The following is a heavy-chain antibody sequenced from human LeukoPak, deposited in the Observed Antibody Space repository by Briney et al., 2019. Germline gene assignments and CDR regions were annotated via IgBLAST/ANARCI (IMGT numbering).Heavy chain of an antibody. V-gene: IGHV1-69*05. CDR1: GGTFSSYA. CDR3: ARDPYSSGWYWFDP. CDR2: IIPIFGTA. Sequence: GASVKVSCKASGGTFSSYAISWVRQAPGQGLEWIGGIIPIFGTANYAQKFQGRVTITTDESTSTAYMELSSLRSEDTAVYYCARDPYSSGWYWFDPWGQGTLVTVSS. J-gene: IGHJ5*02. D-gene: IGHD6-19*01.